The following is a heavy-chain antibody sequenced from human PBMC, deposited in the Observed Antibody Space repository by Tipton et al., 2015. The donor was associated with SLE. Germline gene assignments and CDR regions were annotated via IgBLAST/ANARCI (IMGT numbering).Heavy chain of an antibody. CDR2: IYYSGST. J-gene: IGHJ5*02. D-gene: IGHD2-15*01. CDR3: ARGAITPIPFDP. Sequence: TLSLTCTVSGGSISSYYWSCIRQPPGKGLEWIGYIYYSGSTNYNPSLKSRVTISVDTSKNQFSLKLSSVTAADTAVYYCARGAITPIPFDPWGQGTLVTVSS. CDR1: GGSISSYY. V-gene: IGHV4-59*08.